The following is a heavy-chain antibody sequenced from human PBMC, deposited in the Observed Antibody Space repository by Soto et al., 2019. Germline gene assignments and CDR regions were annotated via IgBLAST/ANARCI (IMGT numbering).Heavy chain of an antibody. V-gene: IGHV4-30-4*01. D-gene: IGHD6-13*01. CDR1: GGSISSGDYY. J-gene: IGHJ5*02. CDR2: IYYSGST. CDR3: ARGAPAAAGTDWFDP. Sequence: SETLSLTCTVSGGSISSGDYYWSWIRQPPGKGLEWIGYIYYSGSTYYNPSLKSRVTISVDTSKNQFSLKLSSVTAADTAVYYCARGAPAAAGTDWFDPWGQGTLVTVSS.